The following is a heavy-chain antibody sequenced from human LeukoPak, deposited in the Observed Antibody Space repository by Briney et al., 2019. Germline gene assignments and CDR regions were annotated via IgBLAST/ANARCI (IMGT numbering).Heavy chain of an antibody. CDR3: AKDFSAVLAADY. J-gene: IGHJ4*02. CDR1: GFTFSSYG. D-gene: IGHD6-13*01. Sequence: GRSLRLSCAASGFTFSSYGMHWVRQAPGKGLEWVAFIRYDGSNKYYADSVKGRFTISRDNSKNTLYLQMNSLRAEDTAVYYCAKDFSAVLAADYWGQGTLVTVSS. CDR2: IRYDGSNK. V-gene: IGHV3-30*02.